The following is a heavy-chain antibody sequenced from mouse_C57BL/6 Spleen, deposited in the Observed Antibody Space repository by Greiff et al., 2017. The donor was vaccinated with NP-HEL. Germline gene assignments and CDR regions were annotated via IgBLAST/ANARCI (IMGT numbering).Heavy chain of an antibody. Sequence: VQLKESGGGLVKPGGSLKLSCAASGFTFSSYAMSWVRQTPEKRLEWVATISDGGSYTYYPDNVKGRFTISRDNAKNNLYLQMSHLKSEDTAMYYCARRAIYYGNLYYFDYWGQGTTLTVSS. V-gene: IGHV5-4*01. D-gene: IGHD2-1*01. CDR3: ARRAIYYGNLYYFDY. CDR2: ISDGGSYT. J-gene: IGHJ2*01. CDR1: GFTFSSYA.